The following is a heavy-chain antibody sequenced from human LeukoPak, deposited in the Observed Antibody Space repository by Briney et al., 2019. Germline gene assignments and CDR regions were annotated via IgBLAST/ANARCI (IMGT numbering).Heavy chain of an antibody. Sequence: ASVNLSCKVSGYTHTELSMHWVRQAPGKGLEWMGGFDPEDGETIYAQKLQGRVTMTEDTSTDTAYMELSSLRSEDTAVYYCATDRLGYCSSTSCVYNWFDPWGQGTLVTVSS. CDR2: FDPEDGET. CDR1: GYTHTELS. J-gene: IGHJ5*02. CDR3: ATDRLGYCSSTSCVYNWFDP. V-gene: IGHV1-24*01. D-gene: IGHD2-2*01.